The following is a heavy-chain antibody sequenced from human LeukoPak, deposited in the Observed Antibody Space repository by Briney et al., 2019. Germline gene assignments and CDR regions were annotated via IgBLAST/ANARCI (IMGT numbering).Heavy chain of an antibody. CDR2: INHSGST. Sequence: PWETLSLTCTVSGASISGYYWTWIRQPPGKGLEWIGEINHSGSTNYNPSLKSRVTISVDMSKNQFSLKLSSVTAADTAVYYCARRVVVPAVGFDYWGQGTLVTVSS. CDR3: ARRVVVPAVGFDY. CDR1: GASISGYY. D-gene: IGHD2-15*01. V-gene: IGHV4-34*01. J-gene: IGHJ4*02.